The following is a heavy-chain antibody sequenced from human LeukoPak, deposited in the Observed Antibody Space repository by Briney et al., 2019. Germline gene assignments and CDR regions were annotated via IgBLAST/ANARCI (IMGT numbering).Heavy chain of an antibody. CDR1: GFTFSSYA. CDR3: ARGGVSGRWYFDY. J-gene: IGHJ4*02. Sequence: GGSLRLSCAASGFTFSSYAMSWVRQAPGKGLEWVSYVSVGGGTIYYADSVKGRFTISRNNAENSLYLQMNSLRAEDTAVYYCARGGVSGRWYFDYWGQGTLVTVSS. D-gene: IGHD2-15*01. CDR2: VSVGGGTI. V-gene: IGHV3-48*03.